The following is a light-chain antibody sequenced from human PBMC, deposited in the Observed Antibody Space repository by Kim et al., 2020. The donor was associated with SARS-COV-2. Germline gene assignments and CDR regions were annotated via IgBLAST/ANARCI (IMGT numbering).Light chain of an antibody. V-gene: IGKV3-15*01. J-gene: IGKJ5*01. CDR1: QSIINN. CDR2: GAS. Sequence: EIAMTQSPATLSVSPGERATLSCRASQSIINNLAWYQQKPGQAPRLLISGASTRATGIPARFSGSGSGTEFTLTINSLQSEDFALYYCQQYNSWLITFGQGTRLEIK. CDR3: QQYNSWLIT.